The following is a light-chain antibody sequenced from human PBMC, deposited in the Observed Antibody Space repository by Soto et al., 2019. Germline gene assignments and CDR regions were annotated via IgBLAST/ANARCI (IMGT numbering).Light chain of an antibody. Sequence: EIVMTQSPATLSVSPGERATLSCRASQGIKDYVAWFQQKPGQAPRLLNYGASTRATAIPARFSGSGSGTEFTLSISSLQSEDFAVYYCQQYNTWPRTFGQGTKVETK. V-gene: IGKV3-15*01. CDR1: QGIKDY. CDR3: QQYNTWPRT. CDR2: GAS. J-gene: IGKJ1*01.